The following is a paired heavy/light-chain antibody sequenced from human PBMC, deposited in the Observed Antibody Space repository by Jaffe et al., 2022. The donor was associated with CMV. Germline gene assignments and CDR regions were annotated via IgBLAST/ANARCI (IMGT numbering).Light chain of an antibody. CDR3: QVWDVSTGSGV. Sequence: SYVLTQPPSVSVAPGKTATVNCGGTNIGKRYVHWYQQKPGQAPVLVIYYNGDRPSGIPDRFSGSNSGNTATLTISGVEAGDEADYFCQVWDVSTGSGVFGGGTKLTV. V-gene: IGLV3-21*04. J-gene: IGLJ3*02. CDR2: YNG. CDR1: NIGKRY.
Heavy chain of an antibody. D-gene: IGHD5-18*01. J-gene: IGHJ4*02. V-gene: IGHV1-2*02. Sequence: QVQLVQSGAEVKNPGASVKVSCKTSGYSFIGYYIHWVRQAPGRGLEWVGWIDPNSGGKNFAQNFQGRVTMTSDTSTSTVYMELNSLRSDDTAVYYCGRVTLSVDTAMVFLEFWGQGTPVTVSS. CDR2: IDPNSGGK. CDR1: GYSFIGYY. CDR3: GRVTLSVDTAMVFLEF.